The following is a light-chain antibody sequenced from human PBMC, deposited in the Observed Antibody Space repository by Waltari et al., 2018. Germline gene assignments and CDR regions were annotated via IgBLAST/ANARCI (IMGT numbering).Light chain of an antibody. CDR3: GTWDSSLSAGV. J-gene: IGLJ3*02. V-gene: IGLV1-51*02. CDR2: END. Sequence: QSVLTQPPSVSAAPGQKVTISCSGSSSNIGNNYVSWYQQFPGTASKLLIHENDERPSGIPDRFSGSKSGTSATLAITGLQTGDEAEYYCGTWDSSLSAGVFGGGTKLTVL. CDR1: SSNIGNNY.